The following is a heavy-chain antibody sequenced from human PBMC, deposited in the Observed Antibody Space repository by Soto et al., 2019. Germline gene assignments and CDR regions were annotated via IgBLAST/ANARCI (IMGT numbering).Heavy chain of an antibody. D-gene: IGHD3-22*01. Sequence: PSETLSLTCSVSGASIYNGGYFWSWIRQSPGKGLEWIGHIHNSGSPYNNPSLKSRVTISADTSKNQFSLKLTSVTAADTAVYYCARGYYDSSGYQRREYYYGMDVWGQGTTVTVSS. CDR1: GASIYNGGYF. J-gene: IGHJ6*02. V-gene: IGHV4-30-4*01. CDR3: ARGYYDSSGYQRREYYYGMDV. CDR2: IHNSGSP.